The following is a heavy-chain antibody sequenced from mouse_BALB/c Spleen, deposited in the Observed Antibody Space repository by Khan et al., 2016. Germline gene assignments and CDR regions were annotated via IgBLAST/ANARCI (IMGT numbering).Heavy chain of an antibody. J-gene: IGHJ2*01. CDR1: GYSITSDYA. D-gene: IGHD1-2*01. CDR3: ARTVLLLYYFYH. CDR2: LSYSGRT. Sequence: VQLKQSGPGLVKPSQSLSLTCTVTGYSITSDYAWNWIRQFPGKKLEWMGYLSYSGRTSYNPSLKSRTSITREQSKNQFFLQLNYCTTAANATYYCARTVLLLYYFYHWGQGTTLTVSS. V-gene: IGHV3-2*02.